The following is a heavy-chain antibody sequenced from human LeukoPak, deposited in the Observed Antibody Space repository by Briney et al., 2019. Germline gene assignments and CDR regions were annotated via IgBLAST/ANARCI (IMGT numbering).Heavy chain of an antibody. J-gene: IGHJ3*02. Sequence: GGSLRLSCAASGFSVNHKYMSWVRQAPGKGLEWVALIGFDVSKIYYADSVKGRFTISRDNSKNTLYLQMNSLRDEDTAVYFCARERVENCNDGSCPDALDIWGQGTMVTISS. CDR2: IGFDVSKI. D-gene: IGHD2-15*01. CDR1: GFSVNHKY. CDR3: ARERVENCNDGSCPDALDI. V-gene: IGHV3-33*08.